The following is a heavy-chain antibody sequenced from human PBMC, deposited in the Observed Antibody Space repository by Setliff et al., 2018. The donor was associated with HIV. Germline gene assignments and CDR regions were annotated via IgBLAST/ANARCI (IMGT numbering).Heavy chain of an antibody. CDR2: ISWNDDK. D-gene: IGHD2-2*01. CDR1: GFSLSASAVG. Sequence: SGPTLVNPTQTLTLTCTFSGFSLSASAVGVGWIRQPPGKALEWLALISWNDDKRYSTSLRTRLTISKDTSKSQVVLSMTDMDPVDTATYYCAGLIVPAAEVYFHFWGQGTLVTVSS. CDR3: AGLIVPAAEVYFHF. J-gene: IGHJ4*02. V-gene: IGHV2-5*01.